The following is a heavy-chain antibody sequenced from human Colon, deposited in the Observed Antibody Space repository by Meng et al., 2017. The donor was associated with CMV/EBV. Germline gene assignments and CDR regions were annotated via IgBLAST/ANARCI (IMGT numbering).Heavy chain of an antibody. CDR2: LLYDGSKE. CDR1: GFKFRDYA. Sequence: GESLKISCVASGFKFRDYAMHWVRQTPGKGLEWVAVLLYDGSKEYYADSVRGRFTISRDTSTNMLFLQMDGLSSEDTAIYYCARGLELPDYWGQGTLVTVSS. CDR3: ARGLELPDY. J-gene: IGHJ4*02. D-gene: IGHD1-7*01. V-gene: IGHV3-30-3*02.